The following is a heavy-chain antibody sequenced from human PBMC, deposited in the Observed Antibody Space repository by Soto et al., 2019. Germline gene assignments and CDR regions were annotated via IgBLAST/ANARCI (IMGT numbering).Heavy chain of an antibody. CDR1: GFTFSSYA. J-gene: IGHJ4*02. V-gene: IGHV3-30-3*01. CDR2: ISYDGSNK. Sequence: QVQLVESGGGVVQPGRSLRLSCAASGFTFSSYAMHWVRQAPGKGLEWVAVISYDGSNKYYADSVKGRFTISRDNSKNTLYLQMNSLRAEDTAVYDCAREPVVTAMVGYWGQGTLVTVSS. CDR3: AREPVVTAMVGY. D-gene: IGHD5-18*01.